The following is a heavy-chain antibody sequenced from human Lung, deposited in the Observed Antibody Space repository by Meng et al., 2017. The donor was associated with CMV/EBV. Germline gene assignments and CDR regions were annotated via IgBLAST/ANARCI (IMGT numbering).Heavy chain of an antibody. V-gene: IGHV3-30*16. CDR3: AKEFPNNAFDV. CDR2: ISYDGSNK. CDR1: GFIFSDFA. Sequence: GGSLRLXCPASGFIFSDFAMHWVRQAPGKGLEWVAVISYDGSNKYYADSVKGRFTISRDNSKNTLYLQMNSLRPEDTAVYYCAKEFPNNAFDVWGQGPMVTVSS. D-gene: IGHD2-21*01. J-gene: IGHJ3*01.